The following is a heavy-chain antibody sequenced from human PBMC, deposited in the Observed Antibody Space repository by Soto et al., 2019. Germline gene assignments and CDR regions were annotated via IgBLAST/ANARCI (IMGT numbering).Heavy chain of an antibody. Sequence: ASVKVSCKASGYTFTSYGISWVRQAPGQGLEWMGWISAYNGNTNYAQKFQGRVTVTTDTSTSTAYMELRSLRSDDTAVYYCARDPDIVVVPAAISHWFDPWGQGTLVTVSS. D-gene: IGHD2-2*01. J-gene: IGHJ5*02. V-gene: IGHV1-18*01. CDR2: ISAYNGNT. CDR1: GYTFTSYG. CDR3: ARDPDIVVVPAAISHWFDP.